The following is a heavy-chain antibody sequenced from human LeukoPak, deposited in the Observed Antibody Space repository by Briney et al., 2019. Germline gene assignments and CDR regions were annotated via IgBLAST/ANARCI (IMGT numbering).Heavy chain of an antibody. CDR2: ISSSSSYI. J-gene: IGHJ4*02. D-gene: IGHD6-6*01. V-gene: IGHV3-21*01. Sequence: GGSLRHSCAASGFTFSSYSMNWVRQAPGKGLEWVSSISSSSSYIYYADSVKGRFTISRDNAKNSLYLQMNSLRAEDTAVYYCARDRVGIAARPILDYWGQGTLVTVSS. CDR3: ARDRVGIAARPILDY. CDR1: GFTFSSYS.